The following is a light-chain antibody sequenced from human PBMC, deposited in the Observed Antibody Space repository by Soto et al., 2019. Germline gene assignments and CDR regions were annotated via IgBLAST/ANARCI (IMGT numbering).Light chain of an antibody. V-gene: IGKV1-39*01. Sequence: DIQMTQSPYSLSAAVGDRVTIACRASQNINTYLNWYQQKPGKAPKLLIFDAASLQNGVTSRFSGGGSRTDFTLTITSLQPEDFATYYCQQTSSAPFTFGPGT. CDR2: DAA. J-gene: IGKJ3*01. CDR1: QNINTY. CDR3: QQTSSAPFT.